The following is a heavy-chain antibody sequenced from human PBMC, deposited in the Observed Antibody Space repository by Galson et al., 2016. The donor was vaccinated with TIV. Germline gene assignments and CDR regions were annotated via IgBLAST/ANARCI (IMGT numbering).Heavy chain of an antibody. CDR3: ARGYGSDPDY. J-gene: IGHJ4*02. V-gene: IGHV1-2*02. D-gene: IGHD3-10*01. CDR2: INPNTGGT. CDR1: GYTFSDYY. Sequence: SVKVSCKASGYTFSDYYVHWVRQAPGQGLEWMGWINPNTGGTIYAQNFQGRVTMTRDTTVTTVYMGVSGLRHDDTAVYYCARGYGSDPDYWGQGTLVTVSS.